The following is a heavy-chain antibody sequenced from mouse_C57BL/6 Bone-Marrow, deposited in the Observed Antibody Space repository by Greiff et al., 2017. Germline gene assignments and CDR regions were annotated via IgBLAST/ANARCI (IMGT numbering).Heavy chain of an antibody. V-gene: IGHV14-4*01. CDR2: IDPENGDT. CDR3: TLYLNPCYVDY. CDR1: GFNIKDDY. J-gene: IGHJ2*01. D-gene: IGHD5-5*01. Sequence: EVKLVESGAELVRPGASVKLSCTASGFNIKDDYMHWVKQRPEQGLEWIGWIDPENGDTEYASKFQGKDTITADTSSNTAYLQLSSLTSEDTAVXYCTLYLNPCYVDYWGQGTTLTVSS.